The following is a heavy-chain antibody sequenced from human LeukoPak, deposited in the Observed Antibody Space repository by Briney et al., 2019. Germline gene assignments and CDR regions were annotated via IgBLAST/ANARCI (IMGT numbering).Heavy chain of an antibody. CDR3: ASSHFWRRQFDY. V-gene: IGHV4-34*01. D-gene: IGHD3-3*02. CDR1: GGSISSYY. CDR2: INHSGST. Sequence: SETLSLTCTVSGGSISSYYWSWIRQPPGKGLEWIGEINHSGSTNYNPSLKSRVTISVDTSKNQFSLKLSSVTAADTAVYYCASSHFWRRQFDYWGQGTLVTVSS. J-gene: IGHJ4*02.